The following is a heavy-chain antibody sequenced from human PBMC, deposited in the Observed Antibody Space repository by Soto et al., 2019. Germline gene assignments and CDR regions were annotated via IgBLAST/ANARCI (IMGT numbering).Heavy chain of an antibody. CDR3: ARDSHSPERFDS. D-gene: IGHD5-18*01. J-gene: IGHJ4*02. CDR1: GFTLSTSY. CDR2: IYSGGNT. V-gene: IGHV3-53*01. Sequence: LRLSCEAAGFTLSTSYMSWVRQAPGKGPEWVSSIYSGGNTYYADSVRGRFTISRDNAKNTLFLQMNSLGTEDTGVYFCARDSHSPERFDSWGQGTLVTVSS.